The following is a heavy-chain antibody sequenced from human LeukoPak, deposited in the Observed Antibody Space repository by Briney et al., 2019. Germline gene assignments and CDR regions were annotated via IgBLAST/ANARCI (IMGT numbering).Heavy chain of an antibody. J-gene: IGHJ1*01. CDR3: ARQGLYDSSDFWTFQH. CDR2: ISSSSNYK. D-gene: IGHD3/OR15-3a*01. CDR1: GFSVSDYY. Sequence: PGGSLRLSCAASGFSVSDYYMSWIRQTPEEGLEWLSDISSSSNYKNYADSLKGRFTISRDNAKNSVYLQMNSLRAEDTAVYYCARQGLYDSSDFWTFQHWGQGTLVTVSS. V-gene: IGHV3-11*06.